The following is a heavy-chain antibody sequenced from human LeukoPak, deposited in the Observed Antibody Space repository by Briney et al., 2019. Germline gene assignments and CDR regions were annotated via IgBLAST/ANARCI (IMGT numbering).Heavy chain of an antibody. D-gene: IGHD2-2*01. CDR3: AKGGCSSTSCSFDY. CDR1: GFTFSSYA. V-gene: IGHV3-23*01. Sequence: PGGSLRLSCEASGFTFSSYAMSWVRQAPGKGLEWVSAISGSGGSTYYADSVKGRFTISRDNSKNTLYLQMNSLRAEDTAVYYCAKGGCSSTSCSFDYWGQGTLVTVSS. CDR2: ISGSGGST. J-gene: IGHJ4*02.